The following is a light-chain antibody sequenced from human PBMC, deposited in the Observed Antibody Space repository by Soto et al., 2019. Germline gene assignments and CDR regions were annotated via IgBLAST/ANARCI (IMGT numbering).Light chain of an antibody. J-gene: IGKJ4*01. Sequence: EIVLTQSPGTLSLSPGERATLSCRASQSVSSSYLAWYQQKPGQAPRLLIYGASSRANGIPDRFSGSGSGTDFTITISRLEPEDFAVYYCQQYGSSPLTFGRGTRLEIK. CDR2: GAS. V-gene: IGKV3-20*01. CDR1: QSVSSSY. CDR3: QQYGSSPLT.